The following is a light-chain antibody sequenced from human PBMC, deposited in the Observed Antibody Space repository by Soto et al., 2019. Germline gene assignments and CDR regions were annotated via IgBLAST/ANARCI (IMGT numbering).Light chain of an antibody. CDR3: QQFASSPRT. CDR2: GAS. Sequence: EIVLTQSPGTLSLSPGERATLFCRASQSVAPNQLAWYQQKPGQAPRLLIGASSRATGIPDRFSASGSGTDFTLTISRLEPEDFAVYYCQQFASSPRTFGRGTTVEIK. CDR1: QSVAPNQ. J-gene: IGKJ1*01. V-gene: IGKV3-20*01.